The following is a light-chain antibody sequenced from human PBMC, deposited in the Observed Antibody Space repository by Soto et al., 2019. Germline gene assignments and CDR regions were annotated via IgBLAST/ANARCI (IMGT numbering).Light chain of an antibody. CDR2: LEGSGSY. V-gene: IGLV4-60*02. CDR1: SGHSTYI. J-gene: IGLJ3*02. Sequence: QSALTHSSSASASLGSSVKFTCTLSSGHSTYIIAWHQQQPGKAPRYLMKLEGSGSYNKGSGVPDRFSGSSSGADRYLTISNLQFEDEADYYCETWDSNSWVFGGGTKLTVL. CDR3: ETWDSNSWV.